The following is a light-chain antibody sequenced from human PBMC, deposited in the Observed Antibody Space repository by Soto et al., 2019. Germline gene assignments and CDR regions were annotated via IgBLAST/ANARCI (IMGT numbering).Light chain of an antibody. Sequence: DIQMTQSPSTLSASVGDRVTITCRASQSITDWLAWYQQKPGKAPKFLIYKAYTLEGGVPSRFSGSGSGTEFTLTISSVQPDDFATYYCQYWDDYSWTFGQGTKVEIK. CDR1: QSITDW. J-gene: IGKJ1*01. CDR3: QYWDDYSWT. CDR2: KAY. V-gene: IGKV1-5*03.